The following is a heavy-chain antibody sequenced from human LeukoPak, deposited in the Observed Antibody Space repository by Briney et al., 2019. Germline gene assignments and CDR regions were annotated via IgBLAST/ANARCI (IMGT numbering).Heavy chain of an antibody. Sequence: PGRSLRLSCAASGFTFDDYAMHWVRQAPGKGLEWVSGISWNSGSIGYADSVKGRFTISRDNAKNSLYLQMNSLRAEDTAVYYCAREDSGSYYDLFDFDYWGQGTLVTVSS. CDR3: AREDSGSYYDLFDFDY. V-gene: IGHV3-9*01. J-gene: IGHJ4*02. D-gene: IGHD1-26*01. CDR1: GFTFDDYA. CDR2: ISWNSGSI.